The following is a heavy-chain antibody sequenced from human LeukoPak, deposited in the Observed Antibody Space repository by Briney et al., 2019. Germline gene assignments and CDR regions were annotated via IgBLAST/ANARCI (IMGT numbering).Heavy chain of an antibody. Sequence: ASVKVSCKASGYTFTTYGLSWVRQAPGQGLEWMGWISTYDGNTNYAQKFQGRVTMTTDTSTSTAYMELRSLRSDDTAVYYCARDPTEDFWSGFYSYFDFWGQGTLVTVSS. J-gene: IGHJ4*02. V-gene: IGHV1-18*01. CDR2: ISTYDGNT. CDR1: GYTFTTYG. CDR3: ARDPTEDFWSGFYSYFDF. D-gene: IGHD3-3*01.